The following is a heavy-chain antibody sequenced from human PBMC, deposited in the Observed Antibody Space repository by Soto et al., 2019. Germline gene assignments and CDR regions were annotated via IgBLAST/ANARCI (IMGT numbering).Heavy chain of an antibody. D-gene: IGHD6-19*01. V-gene: IGHV1-8*01. J-gene: IGHJ6*02. CDR2: MNPNSGNT. Sequence: ASVKVSCKASGYTFTSYDINWVRQATGQGLEWMGWMNPNSGNTGYAQKFQGRVTMTRNTSISTAYMELSSLRSEDTAVYYCARGFAVAAAYYYYGMVVLGQGTPVTV. CDR1: GYTFTSYD. CDR3: ARGFAVAAAYYYYGMVV.